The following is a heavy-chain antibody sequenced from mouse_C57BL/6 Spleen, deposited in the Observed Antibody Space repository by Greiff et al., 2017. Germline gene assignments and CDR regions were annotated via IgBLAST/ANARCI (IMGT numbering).Heavy chain of an antibody. J-gene: IGHJ3*01. Sequence: EVMLVESGGGLVKPGGSLKLSCAASGFTFSDYGMHWVRQAPEKGLEWVAYISSGSSTIYYADTVKGRFTISRDNAKNTLFLQMSRLRSEDTAMYYCARDFITTVVAPFAYWGQGTLVTVSA. CDR2: ISSGSSTI. D-gene: IGHD1-1*01. V-gene: IGHV5-17*01. CDR3: ARDFITTVVAPFAY. CDR1: GFTFSDYG.